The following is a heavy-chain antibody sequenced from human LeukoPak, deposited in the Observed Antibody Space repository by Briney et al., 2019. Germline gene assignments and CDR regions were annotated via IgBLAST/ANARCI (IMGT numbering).Heavy chain of an antibody. CDR2: ISGSGGST. V-gene: IGHV3-23*01. CDR3: AKKDRAGIVVVITPDY. Sequence: PGGSLRLSCAASGFTFSSYGMSWVRQAPGKGLEWVSAISGSGGSTYYADSVKGRFTISRDNSKNTLYLQMNSLGAEDTAVYYCAKKDRAGIVVVITPDYWGQGTLVTVSS. D-gene: IGHD3-22*01. J-gene: IGHJ4*02. CDR1: GFTFSSYG.